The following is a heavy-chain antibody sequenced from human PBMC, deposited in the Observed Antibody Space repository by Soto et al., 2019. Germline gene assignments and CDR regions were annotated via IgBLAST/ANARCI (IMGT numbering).Heavy chain of an antibody. CDR2: INHSGST. J-gene: IGHJ5*02. Sequence: SETLSLTCAVYGGSFSGYYWSWIRQPPGKGLEWIGEINHSGSTNYNPSLKSRVTISVDTSKNQFSLKLSSVTAADTAVYYCARGHYYGSGSYYKGWFDPWGQGTLVTVSS. V-gene: IGHV4-34*01. CDR1: GGSFSGYY. CDR3: ARGHYYGSGSYYKGWFDP. D-gene: IGHD3-10*01.